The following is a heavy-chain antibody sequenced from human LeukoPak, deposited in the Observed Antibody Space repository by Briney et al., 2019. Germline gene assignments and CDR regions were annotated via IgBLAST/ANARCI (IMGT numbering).Heavy chain of an antibody. D-gene: IGHD3-22*01. J-gene: IGHJ4*02. CDR2: INPNGGGT. V-gene: IGHV1-2*02. CDR3: ARGHIYYDDSSHYFFDS. Sequence: ASVKVSCKASGYTFTAYYIHWVRQAPGQGLEWMGRINPNGGGTNFAQKFLGRVTMTRDTSISTAYMELSRPKSDDTAVYYCARGHIYYDDSSHYFFDSWGQGTLVTVSS. CDR1: GYTFTAYY.